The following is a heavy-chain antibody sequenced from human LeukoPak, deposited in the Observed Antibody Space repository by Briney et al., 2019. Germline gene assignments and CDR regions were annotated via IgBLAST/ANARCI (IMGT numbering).Heavy chain of an antibody. V-gene: IGHV4-59*01. Sequence: SETLSLTSTISGDSISGYYWSWIRQPPGKGLEWIGYIHYSGSTNYNPSLKSRVTISVDTSKNQFSLKLSSVTAADTAVYYCARVYYYYYGMDVWAQGTTVTVSS. CDR2: IHYSGST. J-gene: IGHJ6*02. CDR1: GDSISGYY. CDR3: ARVYYYYYGMDV.